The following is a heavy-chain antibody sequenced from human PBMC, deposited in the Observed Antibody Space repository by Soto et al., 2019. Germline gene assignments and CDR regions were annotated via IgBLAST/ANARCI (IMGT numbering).Heavy chain of an antibody. CDR1: GGSISSGGYY. J-gene: IGHJ3*02. Sequence: PSETLSLTCTVSGGSISSGGYYWSWIRQHPGKGLEWIGSIYYSGSTYYNPSLKSRVTISVDTSKNQFSLKLSSVTAADTAVYYFARHPSIGWPYDAFDIWGQGTIVTVSS. CDR3: ARHPSIGWPYDAFDI. V-gene: IGHV4-39*01. CDR2: IYYSGST. D-gene: IGHD6-19*01.